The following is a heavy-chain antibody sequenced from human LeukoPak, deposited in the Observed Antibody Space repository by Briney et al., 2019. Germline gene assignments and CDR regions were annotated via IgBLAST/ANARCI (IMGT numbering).Heavy chain of an antibody. CDR2: MNPNSGNT. Sequence: ASVKVSCKASGYTFTSYDISWVRQATGQGLEWMGWMNPNSGNTGYAQKFQGRVTMTRNTSISTAYMELSSLRSEDTAVYYCARGRGYYDSSGPDAFDIWGQGTMVTVSS. D-gene: IGHD3-22*01. J-gene: IGHJ3*02. CDR3: ARGRGYYDSSGPDAFDI. V-gene: IGHV1-8*01. CDR1: GYTFTSYD.